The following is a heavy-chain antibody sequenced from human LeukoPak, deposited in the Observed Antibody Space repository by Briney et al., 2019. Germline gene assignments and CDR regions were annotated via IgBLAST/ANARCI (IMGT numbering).Heavy chain of an antibody. D-gene: IGHD2-2*02. Sequence: SETLSLTCAVYGGSFSGYYWSWIRQPPGKGLDWIGEINHSGSTNYNPSLKSRVTISVDTSKNQFSLKLSSVTAADTAVYYCARAVRGYCSSTSCYRDYYYGMDVWGKGTTVTVSS. J-gene: IGHJ6*04. CDR1: GGSFSGYY. CDR2: INHSGST. CDR3: ARAVRGYCSSTSCYRDYYYGMDV. V-gene: IGHV4-34*01.